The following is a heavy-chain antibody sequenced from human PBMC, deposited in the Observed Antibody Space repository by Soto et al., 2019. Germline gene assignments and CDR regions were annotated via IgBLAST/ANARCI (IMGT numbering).Heavy chain of an antibody. CDR2: IYSGGST. Sequence: GGSLRLSCAASGFTVSSNYMSWVRQAPGKGLEWVSVIYSGGSTYYADSVKGRFTISRDNSKNTLYLQMNSLRAEDTAVYYCHSIAARTDAFDIWGQGTMVTVSS. CDR1: GFTVSSNY. V-gene: IGHV3-66*01. D-gene: IGHD6-6*01. CDR3: HSIAARTDAFDI. J-gene: IGHJ3*02.